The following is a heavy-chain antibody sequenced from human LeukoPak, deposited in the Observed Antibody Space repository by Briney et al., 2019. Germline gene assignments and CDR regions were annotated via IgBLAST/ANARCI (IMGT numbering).Heavy chain of an antibody. D-gene: IGHD2-15*01. CDR2: IYYSGST. Sequence: PSETLSLTCTVSGGSISSYYWSWIRQPPGKGLEWIGYIYYSGSTNYNPSLKSRVTISVDTSKNQFSLKLSSVTAADAAVYYCARLAATLNALRSDCSGGSCYSGLPRYYYYYMDVWGKGTTVTVSS. V-gene: IGHV4-59*01. J-gene: IGHJ6*03. CDR3: ARLAATLNALRSDCSGGSCYSGLPRYYYYYMDV. CDR1: GGSISSYY.